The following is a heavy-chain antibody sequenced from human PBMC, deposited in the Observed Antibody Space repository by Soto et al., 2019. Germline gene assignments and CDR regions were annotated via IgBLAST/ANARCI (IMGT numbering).Heavy chain of an antibody. V-gene: IGHV1-18*01. CDR1: GYTFTSYG. J-gene: IGHJ4*02. Sequence: ASVKVSCKASGYTFTSYGISWVRQAPGQGLEWMGWIGAYNGNTNYAQKLQGRVTMTTDTSTSTAYMELRSLRSDDTAVYYCARAGTYYYDSSGYYLSDYWGQGTLVTVSS. D-gene: IGHD3-22*01. CDR3: ARAGTYYYDSSGYYLSDY. CDR2: IGAYNGNT.